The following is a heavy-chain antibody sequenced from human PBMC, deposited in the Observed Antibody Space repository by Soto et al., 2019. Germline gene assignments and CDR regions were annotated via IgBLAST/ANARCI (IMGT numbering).Heavy chain of an antibody. J-gene: IGHJ4*02. CDR3: ARSYSSGWYYYFDY. D-gene: IGHD6-19*01. V-gene: IGHV4-4*07. CDR2: IYTSGST. Sequence: XETLSLACTVSGGSISSYYWSWIRQPAGKGLEWIGRIYTSGSTNYNPSLKSRVTMSVDTSKNQFSLKLSSVTAADTAVYYCARSYSSGWYYYFDYWGQGTLVTVSS. CDR1: GGSISSYY.